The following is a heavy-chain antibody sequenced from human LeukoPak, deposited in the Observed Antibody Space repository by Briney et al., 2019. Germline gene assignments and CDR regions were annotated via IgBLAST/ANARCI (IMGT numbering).Heavy chain of an antibody. CDR2: IYSGGST. CDR3: ASHYGSGSYNLDY. J-gene: IGHJ4*02. CDR1: GFTVSSNY. D-gene: IGHD3-10*01. Sequence: PGGSLRLSCAASGFTVSSNYMSWVRQAPGKGLEWVSVIYSGGSTYYADSVKGRFTISRDNSENTLYLQMNSLRAEDTAVYYCASHYGSGSYNLDYWGQGTLVTVSS. V-gene: IGHV3-53*01.